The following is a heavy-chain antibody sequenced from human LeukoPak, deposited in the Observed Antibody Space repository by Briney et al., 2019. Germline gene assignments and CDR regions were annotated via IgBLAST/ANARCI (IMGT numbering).Heavy chain of an antibody. J-gene: IGHJ4*02. CDR1: GGSISSSSYY. CDR2: IYYSGGT. D-gene: IGHD3-22*01. CDR3: AGGYYDSSGNPPDDY. V-gene: IGHV4-39*01. Sequence: PSETLSLTCTVSGGSISSSSYYWGWIRQPPGKGLEWIGSIYYSGGTYYNPSLKSRVTISVDTSKNQFSLKLCSVTAADTAVYYCAGGYYDSSGNPPDDYWGQGTLVTVSS.